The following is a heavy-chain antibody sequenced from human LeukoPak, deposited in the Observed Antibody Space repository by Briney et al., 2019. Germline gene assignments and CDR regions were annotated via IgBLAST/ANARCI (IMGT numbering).Heavy chain of an antibody. CDR1: GDSVSRSDSY. CDR3: ARRRYYHGTGNLE. CDR2: IYYSGRT. J-gene: IGHJ1*01. D-gene: IGHD3-22*01. V-gene: IGHV4-39*01. Sequence: NPSETLSLTCSVSGDSVSRSDSYWDWIRQPPGKGLEWIGTIYYSGRTYYSPSLKSRVTMSVDPSNNQFSLSLRSVTAADTAVYYCARRRYYHGTGNLEWGQGTLLSVSS.